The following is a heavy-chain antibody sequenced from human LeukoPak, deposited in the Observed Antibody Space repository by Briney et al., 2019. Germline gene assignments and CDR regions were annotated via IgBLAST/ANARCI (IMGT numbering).Heavy chain of an antibody. CDR3: ARVDVGANTFDY. CDR2: IIPIFGTA. J-gene: IGHJ4*02. D-gene: IGHD3-16*01. CDR1: GGTFSSYA. Sequence: ASVEVSCKASGGTFSSYAISWVRQAPGQGLEWMGGIIPIFGTANYAQKFQGRVTITADESTSTAYMELSSLRSEDTAVYYCARVDVGANTFDYWGQGTLVTVSS. V-gene: IGHV1-69*13.